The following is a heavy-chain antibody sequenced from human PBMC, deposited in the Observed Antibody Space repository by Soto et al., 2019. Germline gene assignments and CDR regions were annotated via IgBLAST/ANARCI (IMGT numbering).Heavy chain of an antibody. V-gene: IGHV4-59*08. J-gene: IGHJ6*03. CDR3: ARRGKKSFYYDMDV. CDR2: VFSSGST. Sequence: QVQLQESGPGLVKPSETLSLTCTVSGGSISSYYWTWVRQSPGKGLEWIGYVFSSGSTNYNPSLESRVTISLDTSKNQFSLKVISVTAADTAVYYCARRGKKSFYYDMDVWGKGTTVTVSS. CDR1: GGSISSYY.